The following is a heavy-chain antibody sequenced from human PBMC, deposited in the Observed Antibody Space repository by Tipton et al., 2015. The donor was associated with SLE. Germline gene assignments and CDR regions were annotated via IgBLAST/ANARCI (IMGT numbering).Heavy chain of an antibody. CDR1: GGTFSSYA. D-gene: IGHD6-19*01. CDR2: IIPIFGTA. J-gene: IGHJ3*02. CDR3: ARVGAQWLVPAFDI. V-gene: IGHV1-69*06. Sequence: QVQLVQSGAEVKKPGSSVKVSCKASGGTFSSYAISWVRQAPGQGLEWMGGIIPIFGTANYAQKFQGRVTIPADKSTGTAYVELSSLRSEDTAGYYCARVGAQWLVPAFDIWGQGTMVPVSS.